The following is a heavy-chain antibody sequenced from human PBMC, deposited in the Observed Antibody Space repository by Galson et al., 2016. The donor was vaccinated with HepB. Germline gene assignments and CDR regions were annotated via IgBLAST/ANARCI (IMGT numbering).Heavy chain of an antibody. CDR3: TTWLSHHFDY. Sequence: SLRLSCAASGFTFRNYALSWVRRAPGKGLEWVSHIDGPTPNTHYADSVRGRFSIYRDNSRDTLSLQMDSLTAEDSAIYYCTTWLSHHFDYWGQGTRVTVSS. CDR2: IDGPTPNT. J-gene: IGHJ4*02. V-gene: IGHV3-23*01. CDR1: GFTFRNYA. D-gene: IGHD6-19*01.